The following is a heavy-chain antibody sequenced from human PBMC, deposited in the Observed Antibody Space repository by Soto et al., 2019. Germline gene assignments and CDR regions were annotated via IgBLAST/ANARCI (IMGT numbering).Heavy chain of an antibody. CDR1: GYTFTGYY. V-gene: IGHV1-2*02. CDR3: ERTQVATMHATYYYYGMDV. Sequence: ASVKVSCKASGYTFTGYYMHWVRQAPGQGLEWMGWINPNSGGTNYAQKFQGRVTMTRDTSISTAYMELSRLRSDDTAVYYCERTQVATMHATYYYYGMDVWGQGTTVTV. D-gene: IGHD5-12*01. CDR2: INPNSGGT. J-gene: IGHJ6*02.